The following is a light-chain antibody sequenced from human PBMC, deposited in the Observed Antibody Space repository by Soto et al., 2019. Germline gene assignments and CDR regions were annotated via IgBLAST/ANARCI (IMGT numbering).Light chain of an antibody. J-gene: IGKJ1*01. V-gene: IGKV1-5*03. CDR3: QHYNSYSEA. CDR2: KAS. CDR1: QTISSW. Sequence: DIQMTQSPSTLSGSVGDRVTITCRASQTISSWLAWYQQKPGKAHKLLIYKASTLKSGVPSRFSGSGSGTEFTLTISSLQPDDFATYYCQHYNSYSEAFGQGTTVELK.